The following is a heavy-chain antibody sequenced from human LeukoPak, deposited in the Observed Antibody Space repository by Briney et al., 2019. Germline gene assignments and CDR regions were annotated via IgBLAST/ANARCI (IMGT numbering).Heavy chain of an antibody. CDR2: ISDTGSI. CDR3: AGHHPRNTVDF. Sequence: PSETLSLTCTVSGGSISSYYWSWIRQPPGKGLEWIAYISDTGSINYNPSLKSRVTISLDTSKNQFSLKLSSVTAADTAVYYCAGHHPRNTVDFWGQGTLVTVSS. CDR1: GGSISSYY. D-gene: IGHD2/OR15-2a*01. V-gene: IGHV4-59*08. J-gene: IGHJ4*02.